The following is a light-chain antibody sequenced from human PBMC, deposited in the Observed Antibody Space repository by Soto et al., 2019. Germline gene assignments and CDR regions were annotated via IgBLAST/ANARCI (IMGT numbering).Light chain of an antibody. V-gene: IGLV2-23*02. CDR1: SSDVGSYNL. CDR3: CSYAGSSTPYV. Sequence: QSVLTHPASVPGSPGQSLTISCTGTSSDVGSYNLVSWYQQHPGKAPKLMIYEVSKRPSGVSNRFSGSKSGNTASLTISGLQAEDEADYYCCSYAGSSTPYVFGTGTKVTVL. J-gene: IGLJ1*01. CDR2: EVS.